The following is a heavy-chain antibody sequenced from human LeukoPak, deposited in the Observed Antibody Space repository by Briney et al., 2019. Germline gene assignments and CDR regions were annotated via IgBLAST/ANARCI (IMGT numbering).Heavy chain of an antibody. J-gene: IGHJ4*02. CDR2: INPNSGGT. CDR1: GYTLTDYY. CDR3: ASGVYDSSGYYHTGHYY. D-gene: IGHD3-22*01. Sequence: ASVKVSCKASGYTLTDYYMHWVRQAPGQGLEWMGWINPNSGGTNYAQKSQGRVTMTRDTSLSTAYMELSRLRSDDTSVYYCASGVYDSSGYYHTGHYYWGQGNLVTVSS. V-gene: IGHV1-2*02.